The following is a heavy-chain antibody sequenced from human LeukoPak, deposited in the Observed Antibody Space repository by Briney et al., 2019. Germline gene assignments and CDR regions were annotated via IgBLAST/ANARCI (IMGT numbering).Heavy chain of an antibody. D-gene: IGHD3-9*01. CDR2: IYYSGST. CDR3: VRRYYDSLTGYSSDDY. Sequence: PGGSLRLSCAASGFTLSSYAMSWVRQPPGKGLEWIGSIYYSGSTYYNPSLKSRVTISVDTSKNQFSLMLYSVTAADTAVYYCVRRYYDSLTGYSSDDYWGQGTLVTVSS. CDR1: GFTLSSYA. J-gene: IGHJ4*02. V-gene: IGHV4-39*01.